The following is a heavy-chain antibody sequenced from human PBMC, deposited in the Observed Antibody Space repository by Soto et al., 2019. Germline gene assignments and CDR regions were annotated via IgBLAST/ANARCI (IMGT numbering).Heavy chain of an antibody. CDR2: ISAYNGNT. Sequence: ASVKVSCKASGYTFTSYGISWVRQAPGQGLEWMGWISAYNGNTNYAQKLQGRVTMTTDTSTSTAYMELRSLRSDDTAVYYCARDPGYCSSTSCYLACDYWGQGTLVTVSP. CDR1: GYTFTSYG. D-gene: IGHD2-2*01. V-gene: IGHV1-18*01. J-gene: IGHJ4*02. CDR3: ARDPGYCSSTSCYLACDY.